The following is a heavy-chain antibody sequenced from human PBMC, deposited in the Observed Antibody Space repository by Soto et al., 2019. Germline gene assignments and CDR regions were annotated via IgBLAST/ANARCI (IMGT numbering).Heavy chain of an antibody. CDR2: ISAYNGNT. V-gene: IGHV1-18*01. D-gene: IGHD5-18*01. CDR3: ARDRRGYSYGPFDY. Sequence: ASVKVSCKASGYTITSYGISWVRQATGQGLEWMGWISAYNGNTNYAQKLQGRVTMTTDTSTSTAYMELRSLRSDDTAVYYCARDRRGYSYGPFDYWGQGTLVTVSS. CDR1: GYTITSYG. J-gene: IGHJ4*02.